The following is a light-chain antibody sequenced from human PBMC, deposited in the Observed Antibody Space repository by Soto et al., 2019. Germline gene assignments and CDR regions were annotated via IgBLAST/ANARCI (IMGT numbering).Light chain of an antibody. V-gene: IGKV1-39*01. Sequence: DIQMAQSPSSLSASVGDRVIITCRANESINTNLNWFQQRPGTAPKLLIFDASGLQSWVPSRFSGSGSGTDFTLTISSLQPEDFATYFCQQSYSLPYTFGQGTKLEI. CDR1: ESINTN. CDR3: QQSYSLPYT. J-gene: IGKJ2*01. CDR2: DAS.